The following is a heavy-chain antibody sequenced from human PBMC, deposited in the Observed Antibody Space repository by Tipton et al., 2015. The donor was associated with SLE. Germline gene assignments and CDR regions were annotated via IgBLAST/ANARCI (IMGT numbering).Heavy chain of an antibody. Sequence: TLSLTCTVSGVSISTYHWSWLRQSPGKGLEWIGYIHHSGSINYNPSLRSQVTMSMDTSQNQFSLKLSSVTAADTAVYYCARHFYNIGWNHFDNWGPGTLVTVSS. D-gene: IGHD6-19*01. J-gene: IGHJ4*02. CDR1: GVSISTYH. CDR3: ARHFYNIGWNHFDN. CDR2: IHHSGSI. V-gene: IGHV4-59*08.